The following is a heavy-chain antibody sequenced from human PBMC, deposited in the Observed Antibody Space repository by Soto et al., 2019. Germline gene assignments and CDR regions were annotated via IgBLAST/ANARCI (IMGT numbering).Heavy chain of an antibody. D-gene: IGHD4-4*01. CDR1: GGTFSSYA. J-gene: IGHJ6*02. CDR2: IIRIFGTP. Sequence: QVQLVQSGAEVKKPGSSVKVSCKASGGTFSSYAINWVRQAPGQGLEWMGGIIRIFGTPDYAQRSQGRVTITADESTSTAYMELSSLRSEDTAVYYCARQRSNEYYYYGMDVWGQGTTVTVSS. V-gene: IGHV1-69*12. CDR3: ARQRSNEYYYYGMDV.